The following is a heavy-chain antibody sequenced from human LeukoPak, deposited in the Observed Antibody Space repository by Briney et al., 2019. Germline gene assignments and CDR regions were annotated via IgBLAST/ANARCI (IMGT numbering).Heavy chain of an antibody. CDR3: AGPIDYYDSSGYFDY. D-gene: IGHD3-22*01. CDR2: INHSGST. J-gene: IGHJ4*02. Sequence: SETLSLTCAVYGGSFSGYYWSWIRQPPGKGLEWIGEINHSGSTNYNRSLKSRVTISVDTSKNQFSLKLSSVTAADTAVYYCAGPIDYYDSSGYFDYWGQGTLVTVSS. CDR1: GGSFSGYY. V-gene: IGHV4-34*01.